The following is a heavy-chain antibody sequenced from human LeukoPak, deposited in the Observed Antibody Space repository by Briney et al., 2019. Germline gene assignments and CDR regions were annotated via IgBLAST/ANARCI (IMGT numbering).Heavy chain of an antibody. J-gene: IGHJ4*02. V-gene: IGHV3-30*03. CDR2: ISHDGYTK. Sequence: GGSLRLSCAASGFTFSSYGMHWVRQAPGKGLEWVAVISHDGYTKYYTDSVRGRFSISRDNSKNTLYLQMNSLRAEDTAVYYCARDGGDSPLDLRYWGQGTLVTVSS. CDR3: ARDGGDSPLDLRY. CDR1: GFTFSSYG. D-gene: IGHD3-16*01.